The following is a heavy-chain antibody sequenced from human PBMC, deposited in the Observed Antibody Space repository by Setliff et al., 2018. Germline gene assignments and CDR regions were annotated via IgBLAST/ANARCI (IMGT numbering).Heavy chain of an antibody. CDR3: ASGTYNFWSGYAFPYYYYYYMDV. CDR2: IIPIFGTA. D-gene: IGHD3-3*01. V-gene: IGHV1-69*05. CDR1: GGTFNSYA. J-gene: IGHJ6*03. Sequence: ASVKVSCKTSGGTFNSYAISWVRQAPGQGLEWMGGIIPIFGTANYAQKFQGRVTITTDESTSTAYMELSSLRSEDTAVYYCASGTYNFWSGYAFPYYYYYYMDVWGKGTTVTVSS.